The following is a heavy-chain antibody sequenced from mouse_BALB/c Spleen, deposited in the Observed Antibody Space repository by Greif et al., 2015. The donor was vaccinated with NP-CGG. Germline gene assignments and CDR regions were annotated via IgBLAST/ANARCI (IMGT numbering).Heavy chain of an antibody. V-gene: IGHV2-9*02. CDR2: IWAGGST. J-gene: IGHJ2*01. D-gene: IGHD2-1*01. CDR1: GFSLTSYG. CDR3: ARDLYGNYYFDY. Sequence: VKVEESGPGLVAPSQSLSITCTVSGFSLTSYGVHWVRQPPGKGLEWLGVIWAGGSTNYNSALMSRLSISKDNSKSQVFLKMNSLQTDDTAMYYCARDLYGNYYFDYWGQGTTLTVSS.